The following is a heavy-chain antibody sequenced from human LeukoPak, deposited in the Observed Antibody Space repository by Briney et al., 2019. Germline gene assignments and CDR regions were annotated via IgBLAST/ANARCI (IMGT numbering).Heavy chain of an antibody. J-gene: IGHJ4*02. D-gene: IGHD3-22*01. CDR1: GYIFTSLA. CDR2: IDTKTGNP. CDR3: ARGEPTGYYFL. V-gene: IGHV7-4-1*02. Sequence: GASVKVSCKASGYIFTSLAINWLRQAPGRRPEWMGWIDTKTGNPTYAQGFTGRFVFSLDTSVSTAYLQISGLKADDTAVYYCARGEPTGYYFLWGQGSLVTVSS.